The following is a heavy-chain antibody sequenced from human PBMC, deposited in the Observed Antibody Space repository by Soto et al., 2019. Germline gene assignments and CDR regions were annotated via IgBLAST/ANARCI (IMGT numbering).Heavy chain of an antibody. V-gene: IGHV3-23*01. J-gene: IGHJ5*02. CDR2: ISGSGGST. CDR1: GFTFSSYA. Sequence: GGSLRLSCAASGFTFSSYAMSWVRQAPGKGLEWVSAISGSGGSTYYADSVKGRFTISRDNSKNTLYLQMNSLRAEDTAVYYCAKDFDIVVVPAARKTHNWFDPWGQGTLVTVSS. D-gene: IGHD2-2*01. CDR3: AKDFDIVVVPAARKTHNWFDP.